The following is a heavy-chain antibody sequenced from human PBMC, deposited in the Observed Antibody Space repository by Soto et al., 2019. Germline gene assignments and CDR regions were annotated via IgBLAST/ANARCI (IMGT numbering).Heavy chain of an antibody. V-gene: IGHV3-7*04. CDR2: IKQDGSEK. CDR3: ARDRATYDDGSGSFDC. CDR1: GFTFSSYW. D-gene: IGHD3-10*01. J-gene: IGHJ4*02. Sequence: EVQLVESGGGLVQPGGSLRLSCAASGFTFSSYWMTWVRQAPGKGLEWVANIKQDGSEKYYVDSVKGRFTISRDNAKNSQYLQMSGMRAEDTAVYYCARDRATYDDGSGSFDCWGQGALVTVSS.